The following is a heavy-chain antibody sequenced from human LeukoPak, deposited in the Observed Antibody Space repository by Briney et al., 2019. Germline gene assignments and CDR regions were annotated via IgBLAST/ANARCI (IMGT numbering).Heavy chain of an antibody. D-gene: IGHD4-17*01. CDR2: IYPGDSDT. J-gene: IGHJ4*02. CDR1: GYSFTSYW. Sequence: GESLKISCKGSGYSFTSYWIGWVRHVPGKGLEYMGIIYPGDSDTRYSPSFQGQATISADKSISTAYLQWSSLKASDTAMYYCARRSGESKVIDYWGQGALVTVSS. V-gene: IGHV5-51*01. CDR3: ARRSGESKVIDY.